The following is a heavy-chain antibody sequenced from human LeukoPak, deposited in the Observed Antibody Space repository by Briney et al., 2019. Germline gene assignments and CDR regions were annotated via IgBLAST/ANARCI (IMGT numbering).Heavy chain of an antibody. Sequence: GGSLRLSCAASGFTFSSYAMSWVRQAPGKGLEWVSAISGSGDSTYYGDSVKGRFTISRDNSKNTLYLQMNSLRAEDTAGYYCAKTRPLDSSSWSHGDYWGQGTLVTVSS. CDR3: AKTRPLDSSSWSHGDY. CDR2: ISGSGDST. D-gene: IGHD6-13*01. CDR1: GFTFSSYA. J-gene: IGHJ4*02. V-gene: IGHV3-23*01.